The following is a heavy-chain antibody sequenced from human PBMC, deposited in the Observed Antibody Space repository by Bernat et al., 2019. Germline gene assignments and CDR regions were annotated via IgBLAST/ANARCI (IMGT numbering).Heavy chain of an antibody. J-gene: IGHJ4*02. Sequence: EVQLLESGGGLAQPGGSLRLSCAASGITFRNYGLNWVRQAPGKGLEWVSGITGGGGGTYYVDSVKGRFTISRDNSKNTLYLQMNSLRAEDTAVYYCAKSGGGGPLYYFDSWGQGTLVTVSS. D-gene: IGHD1-26*01. CDR1: GITFRNYG. CDR3: AKSGGGGPLYYFDS. V-gene: IGHV3-23*01. CDR2: ITGGGGGT.